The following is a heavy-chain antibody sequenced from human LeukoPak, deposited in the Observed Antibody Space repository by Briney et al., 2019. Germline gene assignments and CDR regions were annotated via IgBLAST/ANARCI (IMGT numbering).Heavy chain of an antibody. J-gene: IGHJ6*02. CDR1: GYTFTSYG. Sequence: AASVKVSCKASGYTFTSYGISWVRQAPGQGLEWMGWISAYNGNTNYAQKLQGRVTMTTDTSTSTAYMELRSLRSDDTAVYYCARADTDFDWLVGENYYYYGMDVWGQGTTVTVSS. CDR3: ARADTDFDWLVGENYYYYGMDV. D-gene: IGHD3-9*01. CDR2: ISAYNGNT. V-gene: IGHV1-18*01.